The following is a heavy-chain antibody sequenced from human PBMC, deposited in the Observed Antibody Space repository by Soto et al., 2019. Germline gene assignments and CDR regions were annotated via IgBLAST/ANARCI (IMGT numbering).Heavy chain of an antibody. D-gene: IGHD3-22*01. V-gene: IGHV4-4*02. CDR1: GGSISGRNW. CDR2: VFHSGDT. CDR3: ARLIYDSRLNYFYFDF. Sequence: QVQLQESGPGLVKPSGTLSLTCVVSGGSISGRNWWSWVRQAPGKGLEWSGEVFHSGDTTYTPSLRSRVTIAVDNSKNQFSLKLNSGTAADTVVYYCARLIYDSRLNYFYFDFWGQGALVTVTS. J-gene: IGHJ4*02.